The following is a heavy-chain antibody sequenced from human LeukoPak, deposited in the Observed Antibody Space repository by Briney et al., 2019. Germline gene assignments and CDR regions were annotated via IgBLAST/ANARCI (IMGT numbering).Heavy chain of an antibody. V-gene: IGHV3-30*18. J-gene: IGHJ4*02. CDR1: GFTFSNCG. CDR2: ISYDGSVK. CDR3: AKDYSYGYGYYFDY. Sequence: GRSLRLSCAASGFTFSNCGMQWVRQAPGKGLEWVAVISYDGSVKYYADSVKGRFTISRDNSKNTLYLQMNSLRAEDTAVNYCAKDYSYGYGYYFDYWGQGTLVTVSS. D-gene: IGHD5-18*01.